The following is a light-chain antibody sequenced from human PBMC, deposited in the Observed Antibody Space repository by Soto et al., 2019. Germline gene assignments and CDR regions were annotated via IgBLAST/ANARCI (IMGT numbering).Light chain of an antibody. J-gene: IGKJ2*01. Sequence: ELVMTQSPATLSASPGERATLSCRASQSVITNVAWYQQKPGQAPRLLIYGVSTRATGIPARFSGSGSGTEFTLTISSLQSEDFAVYYCQHYNHWPMYTFGQGTKVEIK. CDR2: GVS. CDR3: QHYNHWPMYT. CDR1: QSVITN. V-gene: IGKV3-15*01.